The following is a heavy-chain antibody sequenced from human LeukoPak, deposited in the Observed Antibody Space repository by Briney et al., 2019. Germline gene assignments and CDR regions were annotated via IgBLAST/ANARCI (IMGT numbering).Heavy chain of an antibody. V-gene: IGHV3-64*01. CDR3: ARGGSGYCSSTSCFGFDY. Sequence: GRSLRLSCAASGFTFSSYAMHWVRQAPGKGLEYVSAISSNGGSTYYANSVKGRFTISRDNSKNTLYLQMGSLRAEDMAVYYCARGGSGYCSSTSCFGFDYWGQGTLVTVSS. CDR1: GFTFSSYA. J-gene: IGHJ4*02. CDR2: ISSNGGST. D-gene: IGHD2-2*01.